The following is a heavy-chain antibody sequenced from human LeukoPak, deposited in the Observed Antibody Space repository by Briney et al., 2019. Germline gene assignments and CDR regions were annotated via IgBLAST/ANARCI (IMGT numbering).Heavy chain of an antibody. CDR1: GFTFSSYE. CDR3: AREAFQNYYDSSGYYYAPRNWFDP. CDR2: ISSSGSTI. J-gene: IGHJ5*02. D-gene: IGHD3-22*01. Sequence: GESLRLSCAASGFTFSSYEMNWVRQAPGKGLEWVSYISSSGSTIYYADSVKGRFTISRDNAKNSLYLQMNSLRAEDTAVYYCAREAFQNYYDSSGYYYAPRNWFDPWGQGTLVTVSS. V-gene: IGHV3-48*03.